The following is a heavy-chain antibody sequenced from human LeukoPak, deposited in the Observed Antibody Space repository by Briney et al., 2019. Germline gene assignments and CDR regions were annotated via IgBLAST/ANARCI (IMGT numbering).Heavy chain of an antibody. D-gene: IGHD2-2*02. CDR2: IIPIFGTA. CDR1: GGTFSSYA. V-gene: IGHV1-69*05. Sequence: KVSCKASGGTFSSYAISWVRQAPGQGLEWMGGIIPIFGTANYAQKFQGRVTITTDESTSTAYMELSSLRSEDTAVYYCARQWIPAAIRTSEYFQHWGQGTLVTVSS. J-gene: IGHJ1*01. CDR3: ARQWIPAAIRTSEYFQH.